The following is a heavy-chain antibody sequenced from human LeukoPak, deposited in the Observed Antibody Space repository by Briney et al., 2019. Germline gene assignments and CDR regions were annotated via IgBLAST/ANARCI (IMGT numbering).Heavy chain of an antibody. D-gene: IGHD2-2*01. Sequence: GGSLRLSCAASGFTFSSYSMNWVRQAPGKGLEWVSSISSSSSYIYYADSVKGRFTISRDNAKNSTYLQMNSRSAEDTAVYYCARDCSSTSCPKGAFDIWGQGTMVTVSS. CDR3: ARDCSSTSCPKGAFDI. CDR1: GFTFSSYS. J-gene: IGHJ3*02. V-gene: IGHV3-21*01. CDR2: ISSSSSYI.